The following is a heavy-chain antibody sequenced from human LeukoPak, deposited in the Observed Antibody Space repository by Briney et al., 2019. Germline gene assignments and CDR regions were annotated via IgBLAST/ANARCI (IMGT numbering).Heavy chain of an antibody. D-gene: IGHD3-22*01. V-gene: IGHV1-18*01. J-gene: IGHJ4*02. CDR2: ISAYNGNT. CDR1: GYTFTSYG. CDR3: ARAGYYDSSGYYSYYFDY. Sequence: PEASVKVSCKASGYTFTSYGISWVRQAPGQGLEWMEWISAYNGNTNYAQKLQGRVTMTTDTSTSTAYMELRSLRSDDTAVYYCARAGYYDSSGYYSYYFDYWGQGTLVTVSS.